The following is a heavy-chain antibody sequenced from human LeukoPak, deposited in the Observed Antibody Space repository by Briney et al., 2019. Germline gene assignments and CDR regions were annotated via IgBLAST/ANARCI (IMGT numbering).Heavy chain of an antibody. V-gene: IGHV3-30-3*01. CDR3: ASATGGAATGFYFDY. D-gene: IGHD2-15*01. CDR1: GFTFFSYA. CDR2: ISYDEDNK. J-gene: IGHJ4*02. Sequence: PGGSLRLSCAPSGFTFFSYAMHWVRQSPGKGLQWVAAISYDEDNKYYADSVKGRFTISRDNSKNTLYLQMNSLKAEDTALYYCASATGGAATGFYFDYWSQGTLVTVSS.